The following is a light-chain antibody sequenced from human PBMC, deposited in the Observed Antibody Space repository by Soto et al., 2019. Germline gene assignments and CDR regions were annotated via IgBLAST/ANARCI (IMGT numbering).Light chain of an antibody. J-gene: IGLJ2*01. CDR1: SSNIGAGYD. CDR2: GNS. CDR3: QSYDSSLSGPVV. V-gene: IGLV1-40*01. Sequence: QSVLTQPPSVSGAPGQRVIISCTVSSSNIGAGYDVHWYQQLPGTAPKLLIYGNSNRPSGVPDRFSGSKSGTSASLAITGLQAEDEADYYCQSYDSSLSGPVVFGGGTQLTVL.